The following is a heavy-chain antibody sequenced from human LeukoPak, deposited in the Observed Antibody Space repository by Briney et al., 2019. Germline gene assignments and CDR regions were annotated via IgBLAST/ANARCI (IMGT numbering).Heavy chain of an antibody. CDR3: ATSYYYGSGSCPFDY. Sequence: SETLSLTCTVSGGSISSTSYYWGWIRQPPGKGLEWIGSIYYSGSTYYNPSLKSRVTISVDTSKNQFSLKLSSVTAADTAVYYCATSYYYGSGSCPFDYWGQGTLVTVSS. CDR2: IYYSGST. CDR1: GGSISSTSYY. D-gene: IGHD3-10*01. J-gene: IGHJ4*02. V-gene: IGHV4-39*07.